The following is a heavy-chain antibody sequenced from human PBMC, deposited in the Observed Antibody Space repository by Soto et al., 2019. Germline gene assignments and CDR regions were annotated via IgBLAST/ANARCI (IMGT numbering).Heavy chain of an antibody. CDR3: AREGGSETLQPPSSSSDT. CDR1: GYTFTDYH. V-gene: IGHV1-2*02. J-gene: IGHJ5*02. CDR2: INANNGGA. Sequence: ASVKVSCKAAGYTFTDYHIHWVRQAPGQGLEFMGWINANNGGAGSAQQFQGRVTVTRDTSITTVYMELSNLRSDDTAVYYCAREGGSETLQPPSSSSDTCGQGTLVTVSS. D-gene: IGHD6-6*01.